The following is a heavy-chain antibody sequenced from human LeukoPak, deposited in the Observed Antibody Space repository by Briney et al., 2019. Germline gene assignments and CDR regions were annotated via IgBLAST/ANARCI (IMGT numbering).Heavy chain of an antibody. CDR1: GFTFRSHA. V-gene: IGHV3-23*01. D-gene: IGHD3-10*01. CDR2: IYENGGTT. J-gene: IGHJ4*02. Sequence: GGSLRLSCVGSGFTFRSHAMSWVRQAPEKGLEFVSGIYENGGTTYYADSVKGRFSISRDNSKNTLYLQMNSLRDEDTAVYYCARDRGLARRAGFDYWGQGTLVTVSS. CDR3: ARDRGLARRAGFDY.